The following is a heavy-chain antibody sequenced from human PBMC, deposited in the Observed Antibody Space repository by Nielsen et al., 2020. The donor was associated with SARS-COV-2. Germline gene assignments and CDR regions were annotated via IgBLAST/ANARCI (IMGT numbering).Heavy chain of an antibody. CDR2: SRNKAYSYTT. D-gene: IGHD1-14*01. J-gene: IGHJ4*02. Sequence: WIRQPPGKGLEWVGRSRNKAYSYTTDYAASVKGRFTISRDDSKNSVYLQMNSLKTEDTAVYYCARVYTGPDYWGQGILVTVSS. V-gene: IGHV3-72*01. CDR3: ARVYTGPDY.